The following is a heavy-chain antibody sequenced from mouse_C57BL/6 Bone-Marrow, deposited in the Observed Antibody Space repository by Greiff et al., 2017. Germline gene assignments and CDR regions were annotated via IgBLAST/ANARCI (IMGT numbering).Heavy chain of an antibody. J-gene: IGHJ3*01. V-gene: IGHV1-61*01. D-gene: IGHD2-3*01. CDR3: ASYDGYHGGFAD. Sequence: VQLQQPGAELVRPGSSVKLSCKASGYTFTSYWMDWVKQRPGQGLEWIGNIYPSDSETHYNQKFKDKATLTVDQSSSTAYMQLSSLTSEDSAVYYGASYDGYHGGFADWGQGTLVTVSA. CDR1: GYTFTSYW. CDR2: IYPSDSET.